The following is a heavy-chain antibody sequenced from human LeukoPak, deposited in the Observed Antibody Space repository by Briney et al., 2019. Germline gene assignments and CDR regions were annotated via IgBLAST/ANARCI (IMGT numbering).Heavy chain of an antibody. D-gene: IGHD3-22*01. CDR2: ITSSGGRS. V-gene: IGHV3-23*01. CDR1: SSSA. Sequence: RGSLRLSCAASSSSAMNWVRQARGKGLGWVSTITSSGGRSYYADSVKRRFTISRDNSKNTLYLKTNSLRVEDTAVYYCAKSNGYFEYWGQGTLVPVSS. CDR3: AKSNGYFEY. J-gene: IGHJ4*02.